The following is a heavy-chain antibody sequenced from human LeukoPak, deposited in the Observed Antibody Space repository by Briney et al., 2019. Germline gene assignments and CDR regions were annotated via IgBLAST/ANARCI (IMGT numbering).Heavy chain of an antibody. CDR2: ISKTGST. CDR3: GRGVVGATALGY. V-gene: IGHV4-61*02. CDR1: SGSISSGSYY. J-gene: IGHJ4*02. D-gene: IGHD1-26*01. Sequence: PSQTLSLTCTVSSGSISSGSYYWSWIRQPAGTELEWIGRISKTGSTSYNPSLMSRVTMSVDTSNNQFSLRLSSATAADTAVYYCGRGVVGATALGYWGQGILVTVAS.